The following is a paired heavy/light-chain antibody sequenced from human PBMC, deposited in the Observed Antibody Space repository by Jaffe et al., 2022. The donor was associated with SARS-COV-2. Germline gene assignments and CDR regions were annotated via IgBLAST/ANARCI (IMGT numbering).Light chain of an antibody. J-gene: IGLJ2*01. CDR3: QVWDSSSDHVV. V-gene: IGLV3-21*02. Sequence: SYVLTQPPSVSVAPGQTARITCGGNNIGSKSVHWYQQKPGQAPVLVVYDDGDRPSGIPERFSGSNSGSTATLTISRVEAGDEADYYCQVWDSSSDHVVFGGGTKLTVL. CDR2: DDG. CDR1: NIGSKS.
Heavy chain of an antibody. J-gene: IGHJ4*02. Sequence: EVQLLESGGGLVQPGGSLRLSCAASGFTFSSYAMSWVRQAPGKGLEWVSVISNSGGTTFYADSVKGRFTISRDNSKDTLYLQMNSLRVEDTAVYHCAKAWAVAGRLDSWGQGTLVTVSS. CDR1: GFTFSSYA. V-gene: IGHV3-23*01. CDR2: ISNSGGTT. CDR3: AKAWAVAGRLDS. D-gene: IGHD6-19*01.